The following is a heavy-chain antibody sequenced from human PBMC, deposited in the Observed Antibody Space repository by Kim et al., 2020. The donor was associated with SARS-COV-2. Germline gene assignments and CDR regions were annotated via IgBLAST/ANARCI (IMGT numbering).Heavy chain of an antibody. V-gene: IGHV4-59*01. Sequence: SRVTISVDTSKNQFSLKLSSVTAADTAVYYCARDRSRYSSSGYYYYGMDVWGQGTTVTVSS. J-gene: IGHJ6*02. D-gene: IGHD6-13*01. CDR3: ARDRSRYSSSGYYYYGMDV.